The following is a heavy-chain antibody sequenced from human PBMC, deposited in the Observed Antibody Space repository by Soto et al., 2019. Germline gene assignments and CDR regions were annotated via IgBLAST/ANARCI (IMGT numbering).Heavy chain of an antibody. CDR1: GYTFTGYY. CDR2: INPNSGGT. V-gene: IGHV1-2*02. CDR3: ARDFLVADAFDI. Sequence: ASVKVSCKASGYTFTGYYMHWVRQAPGQGLEWMGWINPNSGGTNYAQKLQGRVTMTTDTSTSTAYMELRSLRSDDTAVYYCARDFLVADAFDIWGQGTMVTVSS. J-gene: IGHJ3*02. D-gene: IGHD2-8*02.